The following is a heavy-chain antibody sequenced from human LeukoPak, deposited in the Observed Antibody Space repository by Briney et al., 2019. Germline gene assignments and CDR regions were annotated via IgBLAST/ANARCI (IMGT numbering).Heavy chain of an antibody. CDR1: GYTFTGYY. Sequence: ASVKVSCKASGYTFTGYYMHWVRQAPGRGLEWMGWINPNSGATKYAQKFQGRVTMTRDTSISTAYMEVSRLRFDDTAVYYCARDGGWYQLLWWFDPWGQGTLVTVAS. CDR3: ARDGGWYQLLWWFDP. D-gene: IGHD2-2*01. J-gene: IGHJ5*02. CDR2: INPNSGAT. V-gene: IGHV1-2*02.